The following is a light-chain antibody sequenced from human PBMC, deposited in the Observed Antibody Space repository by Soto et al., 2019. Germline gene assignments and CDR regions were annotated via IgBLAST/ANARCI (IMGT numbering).Light chain of an antibody. J-gene: IGKJ1*01. Sequence: DIQMTQSPSTLSASVGDRVTITCRASQSISSWLAWYQQKPGKAPKLLIYDASSLESGVPSRFSGSGSGTKIPLTISRLQPDDFATYYCQQYNSSPWTFGQGTKVEIK. CDR2: DAS. CDR3: QQYNSSPWT. CDR1: QSISSW. V-gene: IGKV1-5*01.